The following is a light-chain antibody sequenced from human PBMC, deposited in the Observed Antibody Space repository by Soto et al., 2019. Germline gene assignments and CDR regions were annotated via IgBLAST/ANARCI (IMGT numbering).Light chain of an antibody. CDR1: SSNIGSNT. J-gene: IGLJ1*01. V-gene: IGLV1-44*01. CDR3: AAWDDSLNGPYV. Sequence: QSVLTQPPSASGTPGQRVTISCSGSSSNIGSNTVNWYQQLPGTAPKLLIYSNNQRPSGVPDRFSGSKSGTSASLAISGLQSEDEADYSCAAWDDSLNGPYVFGTGTKLTV. CDR2: SNN.